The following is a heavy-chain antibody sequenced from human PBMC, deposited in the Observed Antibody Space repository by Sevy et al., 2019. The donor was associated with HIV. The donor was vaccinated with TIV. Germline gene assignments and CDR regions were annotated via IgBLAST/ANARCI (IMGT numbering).Heavy chain of an antibody. CDR2: TYYNGKT. V-gene: IGHV4-31*03. CDR3: SRASLSFFYLDV. CDR1: GVSLSNGAYY. Sequence: SETLSLTCSVSGVSLSNGAYYWSWIRQHPEKGLEWIVYTYYNGKTYYNPSLKGRATISADTSKNQFSLRLSSVTAADTAVYYCSRASLSFFYLDVWGKGTTVTVSS. J-gene: IGHJ6*03.